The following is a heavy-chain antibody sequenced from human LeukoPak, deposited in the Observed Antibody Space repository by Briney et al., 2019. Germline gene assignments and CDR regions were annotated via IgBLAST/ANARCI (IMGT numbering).Heavy chain of an antibody. CDR3: AKGDQWELPFDY. CDR2: IRYDGSNK. CDR1: GFTFSSYG. V-gene: IGHV3-30*02. J-gene: IGHJ4*02. D-gene: IGHD1-26*01. Sequence: GGSLRLACAASGFTFSSYGMHWVRQAPGKGLEWVAFIRYDGSNKYYADSVKGLFTISRDNSKNTLYLQMNSLRAEDTAVYYCAKGDQWELPFDYWGQGTLVTVSS.